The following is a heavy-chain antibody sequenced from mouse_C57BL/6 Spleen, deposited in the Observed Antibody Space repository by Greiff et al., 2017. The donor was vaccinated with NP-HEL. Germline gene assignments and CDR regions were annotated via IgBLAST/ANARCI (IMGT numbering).Heavy chain of an antibody. J-gene: IGHJ2*01. CDR2: IDPSDSYT. CDR1: GYTFTSYW. Sequence: QVQLQQPGAELVKPGASVKLSCKASGYTFTSYWMQWVKQRPGQGLEWIGEIDPSDSYTNYNQKFKGQATLTVDTSSSTAYMQLSSLTSEDSAVYYCARGDYWGQGTTLTVSS. CDR3: ARGDY. V-gene: IGHV1-50*01.